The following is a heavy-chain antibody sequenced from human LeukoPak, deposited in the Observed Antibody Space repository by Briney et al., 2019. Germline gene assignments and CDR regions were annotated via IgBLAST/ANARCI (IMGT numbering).Heavy chain of an antibody. V-gene: IGHV4-38-2*01. CDR3: AGQAGIVVVITTGGAFDI. CDR1: GYSISSGYY. CDR2: IYHSGST. J-gene: IGHJ3*02. Sequence: SETLSLTCAVSGYSISSGYYWGWIRQPPGKGLEWIGSIYHSGSTYYNPSLKSRVTISVDTSKNQFSLKLSSVTAADTAVYYCAGQAGIVVVITTGGAFDIWGQGTMVTVSS. D-gene: IGHD3-22*01.